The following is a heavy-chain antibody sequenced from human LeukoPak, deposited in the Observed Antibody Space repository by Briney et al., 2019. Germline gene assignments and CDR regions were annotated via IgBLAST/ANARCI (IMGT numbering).Heavy chain of an antibody. CDR1: GFTFSSYS. Sequence: TGGSLRLSCAASGFTFSSYSMNWVRQAPGKGLEWVSYISSSSSTIYYADSVKGRFTISRDNAKNSLHLQMNSLRAEDTAVYYCARDSVEYYYDSSGYTDYWGQGTLVTVSS. J-gene: IGHJ4*02. D-gene: IGHD3-22*01. CDR3: ARDSVEYYYDSSGYTDY. CDR2: ISSSSSTI. V-gene: IGHV3-48*01.